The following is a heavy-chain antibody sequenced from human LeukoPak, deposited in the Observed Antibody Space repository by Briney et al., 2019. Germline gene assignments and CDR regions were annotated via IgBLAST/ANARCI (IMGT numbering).Heavy chain of an antibody. CDR2: TNSDGSST. D-gene: IGHD6-13*01. V-gene: IGHV3-74*01. CDR1: GFTFSTYN. J-gene: IGHJ4*02. CDR3: ARFPIAAAGFDY. Sequence: GGSLRLSCAASGFTFSTYNMNWVRQAPGKGLVWVSRTNSDGSSTSYADSVKGRFTISRDNAKNTLYLQMNSLRAEDTAVYYCARFPIAAAGFDYWGQGTLVTVSS.